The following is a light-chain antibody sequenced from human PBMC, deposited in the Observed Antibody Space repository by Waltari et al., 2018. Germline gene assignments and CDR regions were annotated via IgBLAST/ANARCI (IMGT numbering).Light chain of an antibody. CDR3: QQYGSSPWT. J-gene: IGKJ1*01. Sequence: IVLTQSPGTLSLSPGERATLSCRASQSVTKNYLAWYQQKPGQAPRLHIYGASTRAIGIPDRFSGSGSGTDFTLTISRLEPEDFAVYYCQQYGSSPWTFGQGTKVEI. CDR2: GAS. CDR1: QSVTKNY. V-gene: IGKV3-20*01.